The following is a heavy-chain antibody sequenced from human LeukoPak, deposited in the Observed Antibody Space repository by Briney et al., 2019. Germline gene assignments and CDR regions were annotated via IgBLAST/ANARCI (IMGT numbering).Heavy chain of an antibody. CDR2: IYTSGST. Sequence: SETLSLTCTVSGGSISSGSYYWSWIRQPAGKGLEWIGRIYTSGSTNYNPSLKSRVTISVDTSKNQFSLKQSSVTAADTAVYYCARVGATRGEAYWGQGTLVTVSS. CDR3: ARVGATRGEAY. CDR1: GGSISSGSYY. J-gene: IGHJ4*02. D-gene: IGHD1-26*01. V-gene: IGHV4-61*02.